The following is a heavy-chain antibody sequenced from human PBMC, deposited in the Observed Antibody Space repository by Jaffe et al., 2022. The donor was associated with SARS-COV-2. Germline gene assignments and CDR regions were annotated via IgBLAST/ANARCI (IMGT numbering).Heavy chain of an antibody. CDR2: IWYDGSNK. J-gene: IGHJ6*02. CDR1: GFTFSSYG. D-gene: IGHD3-9*01. V-gene: IGHV3-33*01. CDR3: AREGYDILTGPEGVFYYYGMDV. Sequence: QVQLVESGGGVVQPGRSLRLSCAASGFTFSSYGMHWVRQAPGKGLEWVAVIWYDGSNKYYADSVKGRFTISRDNSKNTLYLQMNSLRAEDTAVYYCAREGYDILTGPEGVFYYYGMDVWGQGTTVTVSS.